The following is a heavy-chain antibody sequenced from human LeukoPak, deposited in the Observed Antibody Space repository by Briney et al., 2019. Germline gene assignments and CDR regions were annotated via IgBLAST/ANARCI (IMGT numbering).Heavy chain of an antibody. D-gene: IGHD5-24*01. CDR2: IYSSGSS. CDR1: GGSITSGSYY. CDR3: ARLQYYYYYYYTDV. Sequence: SETLSLTCTVSGGSITSGSYYWGWIRQPPGKGLEWIGSIYSSGSSYYNPSLKSRVTMSVDTSKNHFSLKLSSVTAADTAVYHCARLQYYYYYYYTDVWGKGTTVTVSS. V-gene: IGHV4-39*02. J-gene: IGHJ6*03.